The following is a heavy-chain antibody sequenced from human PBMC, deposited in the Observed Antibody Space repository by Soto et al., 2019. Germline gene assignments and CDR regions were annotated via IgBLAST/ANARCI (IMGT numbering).Heavy chain of an antibody. Sequence: SETLSLTCTVSGGSISSYYWSWIRQPPGKGLEWIGYIYYSGSTNYNPSLKSRVTISVDTSKNQFSLKLSSVTAADTAVYYCASRGDDFWSGYRYWGQGTLVTVSS. CDR3: ASRGDDFWSGYRY. CDR1: GGSISSYY. CDR2: IYYSGST. J-gene: IGHJ4*02. D-gene: IGHD3-3*01. V-gene: IGHV4-59*01.